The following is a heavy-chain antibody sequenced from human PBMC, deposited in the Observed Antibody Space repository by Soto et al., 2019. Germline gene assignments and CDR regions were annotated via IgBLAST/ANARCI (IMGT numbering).Heavy chain of an antibody. D-gene: IGHD6-19*01. V-gene: IGHV1-69*12. CDR1: GGTFNRYA. J-gene: IGHJ2*01. Sequence: QVQLVQSGAEVKKPGSSVKFSCKASGGTFNRYAISWLRQAPGQGPEWMGGITPMFGIGNYAQKFQGRVTITADEATTTVHMELRRLTCEDTAVYYCAQTLGSAVAGPGRFDLWGRGTRVIVSS. CDR2: ITPMFGIG. CDR3: AQTLGSAVAGPGRFDL.